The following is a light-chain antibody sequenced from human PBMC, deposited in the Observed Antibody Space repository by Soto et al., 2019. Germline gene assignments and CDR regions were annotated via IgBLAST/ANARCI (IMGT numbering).Light chain of an antibody. CDR2: GAS. V-gene: IGKV3-20*01. CDR1: QSVSSN. J-gene: IGKJ4*01. CDR3: QQYGSSPLT. Sequence: EIVITQSPSTLSVCPGERATLSFRASQSVSSNLAWYQQKPGQAPRLLIYGASSRATGIPDRFSGSGSGTDFTLTISRLEPEDFAVYYCQQYGSSPLTFGGGTKVDI.